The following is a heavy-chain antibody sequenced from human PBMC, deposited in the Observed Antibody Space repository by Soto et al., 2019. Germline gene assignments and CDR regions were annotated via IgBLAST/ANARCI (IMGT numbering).Heavy chain of an antibody. J-gene: IGHJ6*02. CDR3: TRGNFYDSGGYSPSYYYYGMDV. CDR2: IRSKGYGGTT. CDR1: GFTFGDYA. Sequence: GGSLRLSCTASGFTFGDYAMTWFRQAPGKGLECVGFIRSKGYGGTTEYAASVKGRFTVSRDDSKSIGYLQMNSLKTEDTAVYYCTRGNFYDSGGYSPSYYYYGMDVWGQGTTVTVSS. V-gene: IGHV3-49*03. D-gene: IGHD3-22*01.